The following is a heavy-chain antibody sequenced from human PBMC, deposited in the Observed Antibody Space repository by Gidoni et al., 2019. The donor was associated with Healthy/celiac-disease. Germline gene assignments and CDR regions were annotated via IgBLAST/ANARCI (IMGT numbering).Heavy chain of an antibody. D-gene: IGHD4-17*01. CDR3: ARLVYGEASYYFDY. Sequence: EVQLVQSGAEVKKPGESLKISCKGSGYSFTSYWIGWVRHMPGKGLEWLGVIYPVDSDTRYSPSFQGQVTISADKSSSTADLQWSSLKASDTAMYYCARLVYGEASYYFDYWGQGTLVTVSS. CDR2: IYPVDSDT. V-gene: IGHV5-51*01. CDR1: GYSFTSYW. J-gene: IGHJ4*02.